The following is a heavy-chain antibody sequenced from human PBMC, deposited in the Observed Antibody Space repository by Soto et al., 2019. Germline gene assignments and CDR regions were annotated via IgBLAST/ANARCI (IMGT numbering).Heavy chain of an antibody. V-gene: IGHV3-48*01. J-gene: IGHJ4*02. CDR3: ARDREGDGYNFDY. Sequence: EVQLVESGGGLVQPGGSLRLSCAASGFTFSSYSMNWVRQAPGKGLEWLSYISGSSSIIHYADSVKGRFTISRDNAKNSLNLKMNSLRAEDTAVYYCARDREGDGYNFDYWGQGTLVTVSS. D-gene: IGHD5-12*01. CDR2: ISGSSSII. CDR1: GFTFSSYS.